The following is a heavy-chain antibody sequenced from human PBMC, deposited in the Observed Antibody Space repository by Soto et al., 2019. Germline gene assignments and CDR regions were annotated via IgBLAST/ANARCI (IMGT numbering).Heavy chain of an antibody. J-gene: IGHJ4*02. V-gene: IGHV3-23*01. CDR1: GFTFSSYA. Sequence: EVQVLESGGGLVQPGGSLRLSCAASGFTFSSYAMNWVRQAPGKGLEWVSVISGSGGSTYYAASVKGRFTISRDNSKNTLYLQMNSLRAEDTAVYYCARRSSGWYFDYWGQGTLVTVSS. CDR3: ARRSSGWYFDY. CDR2: ISGSGGST. D-gene: IGHD6-19*01.